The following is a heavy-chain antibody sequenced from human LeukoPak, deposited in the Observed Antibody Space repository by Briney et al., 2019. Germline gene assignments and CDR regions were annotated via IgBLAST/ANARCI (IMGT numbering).Heavy chain of an antibody. J-gene: IGHJ4*02. CDR3: AKMPVSYSSGWSTFDY. D-gene: IGHD6-19*01. CDR2: ISGSGGNT. CDR1: GFTFSSYA. V-gene: IGHV3-23*01. Sequence: GGSLRLSCAASGFTFSSYAMSWVRQAPENGLEWVSGISGSGGNTYYADSVKGRFTISRDNSKNTLYLQMNSLSAEDTAIYYCAKMPVSYSSGWSTFDYWGQGTLVTVSS.